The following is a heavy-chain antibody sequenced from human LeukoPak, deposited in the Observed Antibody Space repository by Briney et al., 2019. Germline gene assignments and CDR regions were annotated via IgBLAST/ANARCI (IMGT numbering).Heavy chain of an antibody. CDR2: IYYSRST. D-gene: IGHD4-17*01. Sequence: PSETLSLTCAVYGGSFSGYYWSWIRQPPGKGLEWIGSIYYSRSTCYNPSLKSRVTISVDTSKNQFSLKLSSVTAADTAVYYCARVPTVTFFDYWGQGTLVTVSS. CDR1: GGSFSGYY. V-gene: IGHV4-34*01. CDR3: ARVPTVTFFDY. J-gene: IGHJ4*02.